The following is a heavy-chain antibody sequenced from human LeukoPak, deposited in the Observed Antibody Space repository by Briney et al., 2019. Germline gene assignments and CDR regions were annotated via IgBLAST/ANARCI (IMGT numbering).Heavy chain of an antibody. CDR2: ISAYNGNT. CDR3: ARVGAYCSSSSCFDY. CDR1: GYTSTSYG. J-gene: IGHJ4*02. V-gene: IGHV1-18*01. D-gene: IGHD2-2*01. Sequence: GASVKVSCKTSGYTSTSYGISWVRQAPGQGLEWMGWISAYNGNTDYAQNLQDRVTMTTDTSTGTAYMELRSLRSDDTAVYYCARVGAYCSSSSCFDYWDQGTLVTVSS.